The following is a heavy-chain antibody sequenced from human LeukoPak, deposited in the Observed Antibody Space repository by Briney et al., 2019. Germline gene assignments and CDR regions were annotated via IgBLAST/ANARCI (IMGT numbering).Heavy chain of an antibody. J-gene: IGHJ4*02. V-gene: IGHV4-30-4*08. Sequence: SETLSLTCTVSGGSISSGGYHWSWIRQHPGKGLEWIGYIYYSGSTYYNPSLKSRVTISVDTSKNQFSLKLSSVTAADTAVYYCARGSMIVADYWGQGTLVTVSS. CDR2: IYYSGST. D-gene: IGHD3-22*01. CDR3: ARGSMIVADY. CDR1: GGSISSGGYH.